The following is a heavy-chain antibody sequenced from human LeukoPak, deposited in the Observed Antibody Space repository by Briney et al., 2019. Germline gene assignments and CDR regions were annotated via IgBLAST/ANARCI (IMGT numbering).Heavy chain of an antibody. CDR1: GFTFSSYG. CDR2: IRYDGSNK. Sequence: GGSLRLSCAASGFTFSSYGMHWVRQAPGKGLEWVAFIRYDGSNKYYADSVKGRFTISRDNSKNTLYLQMNSLRAEDTAVYYCAKDRTPTYYYDSSGSWGQGTLVTVSS. CDR3: AKDRTPTYYYDSSGS. D-gene: IGHD3-22*01. V-gene: IGHV3-30*02. J-gene: IGHJ4*02.